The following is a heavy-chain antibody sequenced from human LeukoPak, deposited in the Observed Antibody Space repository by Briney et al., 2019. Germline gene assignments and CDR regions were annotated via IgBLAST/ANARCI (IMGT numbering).Heavy chain of an antibody. J-gene: IGHJ4*02. Sequence: PSETLSLTCSVSGYSIRSGYHWAWIRQPSGKGLEWIGSVYYNGPTYYNPSLMGRVTISRDTSKNQFSLKLTSVTAADTAIYYCTRLSNGGTGGRLFDYWGQGTLVTVSS. CDR3: TRLSNGGTGGRLFDY. D-gene: IGHD1-1*01. CDR2: VYYNGPT. V-gene: IGHV4-38-2*02. CDR1: GYSIRSGYH.